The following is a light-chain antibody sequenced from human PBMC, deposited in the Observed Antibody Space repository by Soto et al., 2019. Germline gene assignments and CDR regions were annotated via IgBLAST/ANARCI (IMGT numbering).Light chain of an antibody. V-gene: IGKV1-17*03. Sequence: DIQMTQSPSDMSASVGDRVTITCRASQDVSNFLAWFQQRPGKVPTRLSYAATRLESGVPSRFSGSGSGTEFTLTISSLQPEDFATYYCLQHKSYPRTFGQGTKVDIK. CDR1: QDVSNF. CDR3: LQHKSYPRT. J-gene: IGKJ1*01. CDR2: AAT.